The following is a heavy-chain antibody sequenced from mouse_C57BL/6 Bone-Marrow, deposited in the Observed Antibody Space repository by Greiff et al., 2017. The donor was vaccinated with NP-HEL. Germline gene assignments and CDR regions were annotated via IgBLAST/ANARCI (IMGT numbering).Heavy chain of an antibody. J-gene: IGHJ4*01. CDR1: GYTFTSYW. D-gene: IGHD2-1*01. Sequence: EVQGVESGTVLARPGASVKMSCKTSGYTFTSYWMHWVKQRPGQGLDWIGAIYPGHSDTSYNQKFKGKAKLTAVTSASTAYMERSSLTNEDSAVYYCTYGNYYYAMDYWGQGTSVTVSS. CDR3: TYGNYYYAMDY. V-gene: IGHV1-5*01. CDR2: IYPGHSDT.